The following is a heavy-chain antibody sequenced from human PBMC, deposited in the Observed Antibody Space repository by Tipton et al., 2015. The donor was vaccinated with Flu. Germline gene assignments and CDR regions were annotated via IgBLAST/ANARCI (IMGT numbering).Heavy chain of an antibody. CDR3: ARRDYSNYVSDPKSWFDP. Sequence: TLSLTCTVSGGSIGSYYWNWIRQPPGKGLEWIGNIFRTGSTYHNPSLKSRVTMSVDTSKNQFSLKVFSVTAADTAVYYRARRDYSNYVSDPKSWFDPWGQGILVTVSS. J-gene: IGHJ5*02. CDR1: GGSIGSYY. CDR2: IFRTGST. D-gene: IGHD4-11*01. V-gene: IGHV4-4*09.